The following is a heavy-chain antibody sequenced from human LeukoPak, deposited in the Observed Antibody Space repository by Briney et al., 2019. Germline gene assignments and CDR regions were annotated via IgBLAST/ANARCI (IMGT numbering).Heavy chain of an antibody. Sequence: GGSLRLSCAASGNYWMHWVRQAPGKGLVWVSHINSDGSWTSYADSVKGRFTISKDNAKNTVYLQMNSLRAEDTAVYYCAREDSTLALNYWGQGTLVTVSS. CDR2: INSDGSWT. D-gene: IGHD3/OR15-3a*01. CDR1: GNYW. CDR3: AREDSTLALNY. V-gene: IGHV3-74*01. J-gene: IGHJ4*02.